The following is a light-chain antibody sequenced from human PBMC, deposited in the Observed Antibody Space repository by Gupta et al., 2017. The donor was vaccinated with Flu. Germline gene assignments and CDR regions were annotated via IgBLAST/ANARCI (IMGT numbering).Light chain of an antibody. J-gene: IGLJ1*01. Sequence: QSALTQPASVSGSPGQSITISCTGNSSDVANYNYVSWYQQHPGRGPKLMIFEVSNRPSGVSNRFSGLQPEDEADYYCSSYTRSSKVFGTGTKVTVL. CDR1: SSDVANYNY. V-gene: IGLV2-14*01. CDR2: EVS. CDR3: SSYTRSSKV.